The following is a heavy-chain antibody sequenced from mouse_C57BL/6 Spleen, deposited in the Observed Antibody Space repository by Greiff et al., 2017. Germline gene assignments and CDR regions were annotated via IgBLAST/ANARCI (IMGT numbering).Heavy chain of an antibody. Sequence: QVQLQQSGPELVKPGASVKISCKASGYAFSSSWMNWVKQRPGKGLEWIGRIYPGDGDTNYNGKFKGKATLTADKSSSTAYMQLSSLTSEDSAVYFCARSHNYYARDYWGQGTSVTVSS. D-gene: IGHD6-1*01. V-gene: IGHV1-82*01. CDR3: ARSHNYYARDY. CDR1: GYAFSSSW. CDR2: IYPGDGDT. J-gene: IGHJ4*01.